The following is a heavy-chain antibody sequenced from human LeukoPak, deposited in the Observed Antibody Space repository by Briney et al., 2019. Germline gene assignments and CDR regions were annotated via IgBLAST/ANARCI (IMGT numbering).Heavy chain of an antibody. V-gene: IGHV1-2*02. J-gene: IGHJ4*02. CDR2: INPNSGGT. CDR3: ATTAAGTGEIGFLNY. Sequence: ASVKVSCKASGYTFTGYYMHWVRQAPGQGLEWMGWINPNSGGTNYAQKFQGRVTMTRDTSISTAYMELSRLRSDDTAVYYRATTAAGTGEIGFLNYWGQGTLVTVSS. D-gene: IGHD6-13*01. CDR1: GYTFTGYY.